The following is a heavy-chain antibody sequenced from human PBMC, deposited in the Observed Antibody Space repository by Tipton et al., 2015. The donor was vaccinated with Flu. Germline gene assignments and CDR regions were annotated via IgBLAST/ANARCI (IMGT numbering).Heavy chain of an antibody. CDR3: ARRGGSYGMDV. CDR2: FGSTGNT. J-gene: IGHJ6*02. Sequence: SLRLSCTGSGFTFSTYAMHWVRQAPGKGLEWVSAFGSTGNTYYADSVKGRFTVSRDNDKNSWYLQMNSLRAEDTAVYYCARRGGSYGMDVWGQGTTVTVSS. D-gene: IGHD3-10*01. V-gene: IGHV3/OR16-10*01. CDR1: GFTFSTYA.